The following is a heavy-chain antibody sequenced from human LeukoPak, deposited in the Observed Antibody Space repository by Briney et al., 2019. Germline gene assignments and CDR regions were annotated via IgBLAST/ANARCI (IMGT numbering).Heavy chain of an antibody. CDR1: GGSISSYY. Sequence: SETLSLTCTVSGGSISSYYWSWIRQPPGKGLEWIGYIYYSGSTNYNPSLKSRVTISVDTSKNQFSLKLSSVTAADTAVYYCAREGNRYDAFDIWGQGTMDTVSS. CDR2: IYYSGST. J-gene: IGHJ3*02. V-gene: IGHV4-59*01. CDR3: AREGNRYDAFDI. D-gene: IGHD1-14*01.